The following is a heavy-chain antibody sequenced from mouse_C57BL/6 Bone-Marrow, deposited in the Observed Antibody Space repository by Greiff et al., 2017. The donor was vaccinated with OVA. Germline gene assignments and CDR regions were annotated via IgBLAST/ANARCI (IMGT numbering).Heavy chain of an antibody. CDR1: GFTFSSYA. Sequence: EVMLVESGGGLVKPGGSLKLSCAASGFTFSSYAMSWVRQTPEKRLEWVATISDGGSYTYYPDNVKGRFTISRDNAKNNLYLQMSHLKSEDTAMYYCARRRIYDGYPYYAMDYWGQGTSVTVSS. CDR2: ISDGGSYT. D-gene: IGHD2-3*01. V-gene: IGHV5-4*03. CDR3: ARRRIYDGYPYYAMDY. J-gene: IGHJ4*01.